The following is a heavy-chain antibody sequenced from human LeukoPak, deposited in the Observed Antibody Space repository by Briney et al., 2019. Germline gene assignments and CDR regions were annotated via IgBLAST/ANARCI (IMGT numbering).Heavy chain of an antibody. Sequence: SETLSLTCAVYGGSFSGYYWSWIRQPPGQGLEWIREINYSGSTNLNPSLKSRVSISVDTSRNQFSLKLTSVTAADTAVYYCANGRGYSGVRELRKDFDYWGQGTLVTVSS. D-gene: IGHD5-12*01. J-gene: IGHJ4*02. CDR2: INYSGST. CDR1: GGSFSGYY. CDR3: ANGRGYSGVRELRKDFDY. V-gene: IGHV4-34*01.